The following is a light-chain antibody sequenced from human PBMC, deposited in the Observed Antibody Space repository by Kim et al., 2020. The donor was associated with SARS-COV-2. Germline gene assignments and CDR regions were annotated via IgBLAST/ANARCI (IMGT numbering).Light chain of an antibody. V-gene: IGLV1-44*01. CDR3: AAWDDSLNVIV. Sequence: GHRVTISCAGSDSNIGVNAVNWYQQLQRTAPKLLIYNNNQRPSVVPDRFSGSKSGTSASLAISGLQSEDESDYYCAAWDDSLNVIVFGGGTQLTVL. CDR1: DSNIGVNA. J-gene: IGLJ2*01. CDR2: NNN.